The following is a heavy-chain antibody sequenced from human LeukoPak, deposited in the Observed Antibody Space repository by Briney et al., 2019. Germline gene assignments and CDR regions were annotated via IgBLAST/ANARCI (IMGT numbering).Heavy chain of an antibody. CDR1: GGSISSYY. V-gene: IGHV4-59*08. CDR2: IYYSGST. CDR3: XXXXXXXXXXXWSGYSNWFDP. D-gene: IGHD3-3*01. J-gene: IGHJ5*02. Sequence: PSETLSLTCTVSGGSISSYYWSWIRQPPGKGLEWIGYIYYSGSTNYNPSLKSRVTISVDTSENQFSLKLSSVTAADPAVYYCXXXXXXXXXXXWSGYSNWFDPWGQGTLVTVSS.